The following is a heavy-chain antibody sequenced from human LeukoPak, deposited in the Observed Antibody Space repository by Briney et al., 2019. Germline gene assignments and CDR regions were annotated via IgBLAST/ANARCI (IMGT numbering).Heavy chain of an antibody. CDR2: ISWDGGST. CDR1: GFTFDDYA. J-gene: IGHJ4*02. CDR3: ARDRRDIVVVPAASDY. D-gene: IGHD2-2*01. Sequence: PGGSLRLSCAASGFTFDDYAMHWVRQAPGKGLEWVSLISWDGGSTYYADSVKGRFTISRDNSKNSLYLQMNSLRAEDTAVYYCARDRRDIVVVPAASDYWGQGTLVTVSS. V-gene: IGHV3-43D*03.